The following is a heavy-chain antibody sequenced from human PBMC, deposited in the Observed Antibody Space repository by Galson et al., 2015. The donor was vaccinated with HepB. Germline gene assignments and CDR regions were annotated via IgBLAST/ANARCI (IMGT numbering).Heavy chain of an antibody. Sequence: VSSISSSSSHIYYADSLKGRLTISRDNAKNSLYLQMNSLRAEDTAVYYCARAPDHGFWSDYYYYYMDVWGKGTTVTVSS. CDR2: ISSSSSHI. J-gene: IGHJ6*03. CDR3: ARAPDHGFWSDYYYYYMDV. D-gene: IGHD3-3*01. V-gene: IGHV3-21*01.